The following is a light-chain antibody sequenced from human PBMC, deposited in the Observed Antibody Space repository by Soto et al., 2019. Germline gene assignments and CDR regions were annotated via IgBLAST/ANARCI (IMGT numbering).Light chain of an antibody. V-gene: IGLV1-51*01. CDR1: SFNIGRNF. J-gene: IGLJ1*01. CDR3: GTWDGRLSTYV. CDR2: DNY. Sequence: QSVLTQPPSVSAAPGQKVTISCSGRSFNIGRNFVSWYRQLPGTAPELLIYDNYKRPSGIPDRFSGSKSGTSATLAITGVQTGDEADYYCGTWDGRLSTYVFGSGTKLTVL.